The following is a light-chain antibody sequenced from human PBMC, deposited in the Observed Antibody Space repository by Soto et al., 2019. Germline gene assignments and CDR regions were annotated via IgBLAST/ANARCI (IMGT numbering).Light chain of an antibody. Sequence: EIVLTQYTDTLSLSPGERATLSCRASQSVRSSYLAWYQQKPGQAPRLLIYGASSRATGIPDRFSGSGSGTEFTLTISSLQPDDFATYYCQQYNSYLFGQGTKVDIK. J-gene: IGKJ1*01. CDR3: QQYNSYL. CDR1: QSVRSSY. CDR2: GAS. V-gene: IGKV3-20*01.